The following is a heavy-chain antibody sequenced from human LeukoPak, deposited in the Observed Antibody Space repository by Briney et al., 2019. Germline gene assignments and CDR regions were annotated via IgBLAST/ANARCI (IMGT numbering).Heavy chain of an antibody. D-gene: IGHD6-13*01. CDR2: ISSSGSTI. J-gene: IGHJ4*02. CDR1: GFTFSSYA. Sequence: GGSLRLSCAASGFTFSSYAMSWIRQAPGKGLEWVSYISSSGSTIYYADSVKGRFTISRDNAKNSLYLQMNSLRAEDTAVYYCATSFGPVIAAAGTGADWGQGTLVTVSS. V-gene: IGHV3-11*01. CDR3: ATSFGPVIAAAGTGAD.